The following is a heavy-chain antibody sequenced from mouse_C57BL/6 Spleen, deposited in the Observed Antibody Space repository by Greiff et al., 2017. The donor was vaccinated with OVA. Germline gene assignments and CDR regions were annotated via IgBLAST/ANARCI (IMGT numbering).Heavy chain of an antibody. J-gene: IGHJ4*01. CDR3: ARVTAGTSAMDY. CDR1: GYTFTDYY. V-gene: IGHV1-26*01. Sequence: EVQLQQSGPELVKPGASVKISCKASGYTFTDYYMNWVKQSHGKSLEWIGDINPNNGGTSYNQKFKGKATLTVDKSSSTAYMELRSLTSEDSAVYYCARVTAGTSAMDYWGQGTSVTVSS. CDR2: INPNNGGT. D-gene: IGHD4-1*01.